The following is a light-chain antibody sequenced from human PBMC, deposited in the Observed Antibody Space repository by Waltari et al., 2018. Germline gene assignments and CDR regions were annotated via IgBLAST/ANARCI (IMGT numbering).Light chain of an antibody. CDR2: DVT. Sequence: QSALTQPRPVSGSPGQSVAIPCTGNSRDIGDYNYVSWYQQHPGKAPKLMIYDVTKRPSGVPDRFSGSKSGNTASLTISGLQAEDEADYYCCSYAGGFVYVFGTGTKVTVL. CDR1: SRDIGDYNY. CDR3: CSYAGGFVYV. J-gene: IGLJ1*01. V-gene: IGLV2-11*01.